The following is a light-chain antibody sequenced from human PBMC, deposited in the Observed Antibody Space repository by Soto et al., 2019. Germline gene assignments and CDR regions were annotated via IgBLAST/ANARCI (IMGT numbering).Light chain of an antibody. J-gene: IGKJ2*01. CDR2: GAS. CDR3: QQYNKWPPYT. Sequence: EIVMTQSPATLSVSPGERATLSCRASQSVSSNLAWYQQKPGQAPRLLIYGASTRATGIPARFRGSGSGTEFILTISSLQSEDLAVYYRQQYNKWPPYTFGQGTKLEIK. V-gene: IGKV3-15*01. CDR1: QSVSSN.